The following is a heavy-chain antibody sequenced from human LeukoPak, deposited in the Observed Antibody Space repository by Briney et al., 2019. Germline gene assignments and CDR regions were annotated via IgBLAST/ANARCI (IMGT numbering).Heavy chain of an antibody. D-gene: IGHD3-22*01. J-gene: IGHJ5*02. Sequence: SETLSLTCTVSGGSISSGDYYWSWIRQPPGKGLEWIAYMYYSGSTYYNPSLKSRVTMLADTSKNQLSLKLSSVTAADTAVYYCARPYYYDSRIDPWGQGILVTVSS. CDR3: ARPYYYDSRIDP. CDR1: GGSISSGDYY. V-gene: IGHV4-30-4*01. CDR2: MYYSGST.